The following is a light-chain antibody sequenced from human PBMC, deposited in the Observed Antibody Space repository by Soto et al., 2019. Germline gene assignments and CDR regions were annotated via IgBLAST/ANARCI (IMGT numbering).Light chain of an antibody. CDR2: GAS. Sequence: EIVMTQSPATLSVSPGERATLSCRASQSVSSNLAWYQQKPGQAPRLLIYGASTRATAVPARFRGSGSGTAFSLPISSLQSEDFAVYYCQQYNNWPGTFGQGTKVEIK. J-gene: IGKJ1*01. V-gene: IGKV3-15*01. CDR1: QSVSSN. CDR3: QQYNNWPGT.